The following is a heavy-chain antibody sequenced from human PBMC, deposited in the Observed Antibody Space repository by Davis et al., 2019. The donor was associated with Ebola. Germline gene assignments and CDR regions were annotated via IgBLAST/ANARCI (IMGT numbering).Heavy chain of an antibody. V-gene: IGHV3-23*01. J-gene: IGHJ3*02. D-gene: IGHD1-26*01. CDR3: AKDTSNIWFDI. CDR1: GVTFSDYA. CDR2: LGTSADT. Sequence: GGSLRLSCAASGVTFSDYAMSWVRQAPGKGLEWVSTLGTSADTYYADSVKGRFTISRDNSKNTLYLQMNGLRVEDTAIYYCAKDTSNIWFDIWGQGTNVTVSS.